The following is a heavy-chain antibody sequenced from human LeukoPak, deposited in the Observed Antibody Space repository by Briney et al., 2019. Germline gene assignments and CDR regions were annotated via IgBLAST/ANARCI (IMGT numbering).Heavy chain of an antibody. V-gene: IGHV1-2*02. CDR2: INPNSGGT. CDR1: GYTFTGYY. CDR3: ARDLESITIFLNWFDP. J-gene: IGHJ5*02. Sequence: ASAKVSCQASGYTFTGYYMHWVRQAPGQGLEWMGWINPNSGGTNYAQKFQGRVTMTRDTSISTAYMELSRLRSDDTAVYYCARDLESITIFLNWFDPWGQGTLVTVSS. D-gene: IGHD3-3*01.